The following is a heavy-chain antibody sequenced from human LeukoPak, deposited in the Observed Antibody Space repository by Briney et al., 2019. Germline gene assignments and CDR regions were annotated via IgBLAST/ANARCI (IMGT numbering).Heavy chain of an antibody. D-gene: IGHD3-10*01. CDR1: GFTFSSYG. V-gene: IGHV3-30*18. J-gene: IGHJ4*02. CDR3: AKDPEWFGELSVSFDY. CDR2: ISYDGSNK. Sequence: PGRSLRLSCAASGFTFSSYGMHRVRQAPGKGLEWVAAISYDGSNKYYADSVKGRFTISRDNSKNTLYLQMNSLRAEDTAVYYCAKDPEWFGELSVSFDYWGQGTLVTVSS.